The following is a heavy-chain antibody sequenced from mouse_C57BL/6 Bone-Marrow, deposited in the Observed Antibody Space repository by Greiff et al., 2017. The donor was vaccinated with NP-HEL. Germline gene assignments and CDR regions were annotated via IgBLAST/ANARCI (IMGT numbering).Heavy chain of an antibody. V-gene: IGHV1-22*01. CDR1: GYTFTDYN. CDR2: INPNNGGT. J-gene: IGHJ4*01. Sequence: VQLQQSGPELVKPGASVKMSCKASGYTFTDYNMHWVKQSHGKSLEWIGYINPNNGGTSYIQKFKGKATLTVNKSSSTAYMELRSLTSEDSAVYYCARSSGNPYYYAMDYWGQGTSVTVSS. CDR3: ARSSGNPYYYAMDY. D-gene: IGHD1-3*01.